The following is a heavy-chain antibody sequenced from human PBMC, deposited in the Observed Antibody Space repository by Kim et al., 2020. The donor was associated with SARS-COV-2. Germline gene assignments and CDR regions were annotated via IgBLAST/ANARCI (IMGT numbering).Heavy chain of an antibody. CDR3: ARDRGYDSLYAFDI. D-gene: IGHD5-12*01. V-gene: IGHV6-1*01. J-gene: IGHJ3*02. Sequence: AVSVKSQITINPDTSKNQFSLQLNSVTPEDTAVYYCARDRGYDSLYAFDIWGQGTMVTVSS.